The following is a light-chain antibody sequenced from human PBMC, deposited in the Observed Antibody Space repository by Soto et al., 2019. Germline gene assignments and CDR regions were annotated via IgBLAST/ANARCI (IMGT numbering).Light chain of an antibody. CDR3: QQSYSSPVT. J-gene: IGKJ5*01. Sequence: DIQMTQSPSSLSASAGDRVTITCRASQTVSTSLNWYQQKPGKAPNLLIYAASSLQSGVPSRFSGRGSGTDFTLIINSLQPEDFATYYCQQSYSSPVTFGQGTRLEIK. CDR2: AAS. V-gene: IGKV1-39*01. CDR1: QTVSTS.